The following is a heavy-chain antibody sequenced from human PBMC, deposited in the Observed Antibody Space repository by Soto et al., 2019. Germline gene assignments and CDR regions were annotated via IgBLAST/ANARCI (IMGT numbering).Heavy chain of an antibody. V-gene: IGHV4-30-4*01. CDR3: VRYCSTTKCPFDY. CDR2: IYYSGNT. Sequence: SETLSLTCTVSGGSISSGGSYWVWIRQPPGKGLEWIGYIYYSGNTYFNPSLKSRVTLSVDTSKNQFSLNLSSVTAADTAVYYCVRYCSTTKCPFDYWGQGTLVTVSS. J-gene: IGHJ4*02. CDR1: GGSISSGGSY. D-gene: IGHD2-2*01.